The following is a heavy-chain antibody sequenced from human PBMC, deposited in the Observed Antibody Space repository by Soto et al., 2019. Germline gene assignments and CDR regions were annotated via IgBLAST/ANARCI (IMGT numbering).Heavy chain of an antibody. CDR1: GGNFSSRG. D-gene: IGHD3-10*01. J-gene: IGHJ5*02. CDR3: AXAGWFGELLYSQGWFDP. V-gene: IGHV1-69*05. CDR2: IMPIFGTT. Sequence: SVQVSCMASGGNFSSRGISWVRQAPAPRVELVGGIMPIFGTTNYAQKLQGRVPMTTDTTTSTAYMQLRSLRPDDTAVYYCAXAGWFGELLYSQGWFDPWGQGTLVTVSS.